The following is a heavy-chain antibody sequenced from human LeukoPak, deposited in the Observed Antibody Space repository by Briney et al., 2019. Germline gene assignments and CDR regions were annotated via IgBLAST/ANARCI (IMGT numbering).Heavy chain of an antibody. J-gene: IGHJ4*02. V-gene: IGHV4-59*08. CDR3: ARHGWLGVGGWY. CDR1: GGSISHYY. D-gene: IGHD6-19*01. CDR2: INYSGNT. Sequence: KPSETLSLTCTVSGGSISHYYWSWIRQPPGKGLEWIAYINYSGNTDYNPSLKSRVTISVDTSKNHFSLKLNSVTAADAAVYSCARHGWLGVGGWYWGQGTLVTVSS.